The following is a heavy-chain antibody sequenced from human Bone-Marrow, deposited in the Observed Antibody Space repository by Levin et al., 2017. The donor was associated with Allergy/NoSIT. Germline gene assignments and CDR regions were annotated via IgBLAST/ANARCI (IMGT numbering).Heavy chain of an antibody. D-gene: IGHD3-22*01. CDR3: ARDREGGYYIGS. Sequence: KGLEWVAVISYNGNITFYAESVKGRFSISRENSKNIVYLRMSSLRVEDTAVYYCARDREGGYYIGSWGQATLVTVSS. J-gene: IGHJ5*02. V-gene: IGHV3-30-3*01. CDR2: ISYNGNIT.